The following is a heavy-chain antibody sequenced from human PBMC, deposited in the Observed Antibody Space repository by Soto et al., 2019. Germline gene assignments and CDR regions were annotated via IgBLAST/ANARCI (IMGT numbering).Heavy chain of an antibody. CDR3: AREVSKYSGYDFDY. CDR1: GFTFSSYS. CDR2: ISSSSSYI. Sequence: EVQLVESGGGLVKPGGSLRLSCAASGFTFSSYSMNWVRQAPGKGLEWVSSISSSSSYIYYADSVKGRFTISRDNAKNSXXXQMXSLRAEDTAVYYCAREVSKYSGYDFDYWGQGTLVTVSS. J-gene: IGHJ4*02. D-gene: IGHD5-12*01. V-gene: IGHV3-21*01.